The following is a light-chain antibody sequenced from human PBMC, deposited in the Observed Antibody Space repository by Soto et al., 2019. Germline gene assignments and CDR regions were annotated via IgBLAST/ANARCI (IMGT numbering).Light chain of an antibody. CDR1: SGSTASNF. Sequence: NFMLTQPHSVSASPGKTVTISCTGSSGSTASNFVQWLQQRPGSAATAVIYEDHQRPSGVPDRFSGSIDSSSNSASLTFSGLKTEDEADYYCQSYDRSNVVFGGGTKLTVL. CDR3: QSYDRSNVV. V-gene: IGLV6-57*02. CDR2: EDH. J-gene: IGLJ3*02.